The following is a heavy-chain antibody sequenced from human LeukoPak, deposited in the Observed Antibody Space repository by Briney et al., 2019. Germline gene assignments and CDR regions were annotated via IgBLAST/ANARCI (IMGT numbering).Heavy chain of an antibody. D-gene: IGHD3-10*01. J-gene: IGHJ4*02. Sequence: SVKVSCKASVGTFSSYAISWVRQAPGQGLEWMGGIIPIFGTANYAQKFQGRVTITADESTSTAYMELSSLRSEDTAVYYCARDQYATMVRGVIIGVGDYWGQGTLVTVSS. CDR2: IIPIFGTA. CDR1: VGTFSSYA. CDR3: ARDQYATMVRGVIIGVGDY. V-gene: IGHV1-69*01.